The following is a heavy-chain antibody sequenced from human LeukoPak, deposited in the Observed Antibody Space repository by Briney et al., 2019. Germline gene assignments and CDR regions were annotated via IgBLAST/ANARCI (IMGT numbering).Heavy chain of an antibody. CDR3: ARNWFDP. CDR1: GFTVSSDY. J-gene: IGHJ5*02. V-gene: IGHV3-53*05. CDR2: IYSGGST. Sequence: PGGSLRLSCAASGFTVSSDYMSWVRQAPGKGLEWVTVIYSGGSTYYRECVKGRFTISREKSKNKVYLKMNSLRFEDTAMYYCARNWFDPRGQGTLVTVSS.